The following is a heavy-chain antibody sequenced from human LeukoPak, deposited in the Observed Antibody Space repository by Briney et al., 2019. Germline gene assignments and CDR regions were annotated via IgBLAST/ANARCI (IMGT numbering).Heavy chain of an antibody. Sequence: PGGSLRLSCAASGFTFSSYAMHWVRQAPGKGLEWVAVISYDGSNKYYADSVKGRFTISRDNSKNTLYLQMNSLRAEDTAVYYCAKTHIAATDFDYWGQGTLVTVSS. J-gene: IGHJ4*02. CDR1: GFTFSSYA. CDR2: ISYDGSNK. D-gene: IGHD6-6*01. CDR3: AKTHIAATDFDY. V-gene: IGHV3-30-3*02.